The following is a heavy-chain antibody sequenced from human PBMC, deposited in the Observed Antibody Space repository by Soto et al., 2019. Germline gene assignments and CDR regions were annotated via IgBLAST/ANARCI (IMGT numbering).Heavy chain of an antibody. Sequence: SQTLSLTCAICGDSVSSNNVAWNWIRQSPSRGLEWLGRTYYRSKWSNDYAVSVKSRITINPDTFKNHFSLQLNSVTPEDTAVYYCARLYCTNGICYVDYWGQGTLVTVSS. CDR2: TYYRSKWSN. CDR3: ARLYCTNGICYVDY. D-gene: IGHD2-8*01. J-gene: IGHJ4*02. V-gene: IGHV6-1*01. CDR1: GDSVSSNNVA.